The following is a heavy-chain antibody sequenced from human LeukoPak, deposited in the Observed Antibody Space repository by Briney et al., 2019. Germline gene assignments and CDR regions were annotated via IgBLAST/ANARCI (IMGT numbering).Heavy chain of an antibody. J-gene: IGHJ1*01. Sequence: SETLSLTCSVSGASISSSGHFWGWIRQPPGKGLEWIGSIYYSGTTHYNPSLKSRVTISVDTTKNQFSLKLSSVTAADTAVYYCAGKYSSSWYFGRAEYFQHWGQGTLVTVSS. CDR3: AGKYSSSWYFGRAEYFQH. CDR1: GASISSSGHF. V-gene: IGHV4-39*01. CDR2: IYYSGTT. D-gene: IGHD6-13*01.